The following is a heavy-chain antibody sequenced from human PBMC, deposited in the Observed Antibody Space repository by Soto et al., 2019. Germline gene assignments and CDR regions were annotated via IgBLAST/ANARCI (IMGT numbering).Heavy chain of an antibody. J-gene: IGHJ6*02. CDR3: TNRRNVLRFLEWSSGMEA. V-gene: IGHV3-30*02. Sequence: GGSLRPSGAAPGFTFTNYGMHWFGQSPGKGRGGGAFIGEVGRKKDYADSMKARFTMSRDNSKSTLYRQMNNRGVQETPVYYVTNRRNVLRFLEWSSGMEAWGQGAMVTVSS. CDR1: GFTFTNYG. D-gene: IGHD3-3*01. CDR2: IGEVGRKK.